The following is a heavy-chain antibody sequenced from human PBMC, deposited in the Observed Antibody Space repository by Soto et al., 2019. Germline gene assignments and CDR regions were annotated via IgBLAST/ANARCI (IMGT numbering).Heavy chain of an antibody. CDR3: ASTTPRYCSSTSCWLFDY. CDR1: GGTFSSYA. J-gene: IGHJ4*02. CDR2: IIPIFGTA. D-gene: IGHD2-2*01. Sequence: ASVKVSCKASGGTFSSYAISWVRQAPGQGLEWMGEIIPIFGTANYAQKFQGRVTITADESTSTAYMELSSLRSEDTAVYYCASTTPRYCSSTSCWLFDYWGQGTLVTVSS. V-gene: IGHV1-69*13.